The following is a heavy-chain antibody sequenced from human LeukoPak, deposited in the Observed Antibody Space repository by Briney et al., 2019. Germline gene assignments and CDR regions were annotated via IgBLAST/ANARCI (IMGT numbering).Heavy chain of an antibody. CDR3: AGDDYYYDSSGYYLDY. D-gene: IGHD3-22*01. V-gene: IGHV1-69*05. Sequence: SVKVSCKASGGTFSSYAISWVRQAPGQGLEWMGGIIPIFGTANHAQKFQGRVTITTDESTSTAYVELSSLRSEDTAVYYCAGDDYYYDSSGYYLDYWGQGTLVTVSS. CDR2: IIPIFGTA. J-gene: IGHJ4*02. CDR1: GGTFSSYA.